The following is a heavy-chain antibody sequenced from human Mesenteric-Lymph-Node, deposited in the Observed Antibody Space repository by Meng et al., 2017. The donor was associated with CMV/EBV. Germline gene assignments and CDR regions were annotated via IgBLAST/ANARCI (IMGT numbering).Heavy chain of an antibody. CDR1: TFSDYY. D-gene: IGHD3-22*01. J-gene: IGHJ4*02. V-gene: IGHV3-11*06. CDR2: ISSSSSYT. CDR3: ARSGSNYYDSSGYYYVDY. Sequence: TFSDYYMSWIRQAPGKGLEWVSYISSSSSYTNYADSVKGRFTISRDNAKNSLYLQMNSLRAEDTAVYYCARSGSNYYDSSGYYYVDYWGQGTLVTVSS.